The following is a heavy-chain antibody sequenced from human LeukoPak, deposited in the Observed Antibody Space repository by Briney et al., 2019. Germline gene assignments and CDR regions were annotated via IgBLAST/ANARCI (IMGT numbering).Heavy chain of an antibody. CDR2: IRYDGSNK. J-gene: IGHJ4*02. CDR1: GFTFSAYW. D-gene: IGHD4-17*01. CDR3: ARESGSVTSEVDFDY. V-gene: IGHV3-30*02. Sequence: GGSLRLSCAASGFTFSAYWMTWVRQAPGKGLAWVAFIRYDGSNKYYADSVKGRFTISRDNSKNTLYLQMNSLRAEDTAVYYCARESGSVTSEVDFDYWGQGTLVTVSS.